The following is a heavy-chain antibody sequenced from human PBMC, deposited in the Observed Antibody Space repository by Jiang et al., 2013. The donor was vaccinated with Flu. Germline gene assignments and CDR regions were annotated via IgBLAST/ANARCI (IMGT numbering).Heavy chain of an antibody. CDR1: GGSISSYY. CDR3: ARVRDIVVVPAAFDAFDI. V-gene: IGHV4-59*01. Sequence: GSGLVKPSETLSLTCTVSGGSISSYYWSWIRQPPGKGLEWIGYIYYSGSTNYNPSLKSRVTISVDTSKNQFSLKLSSVTAADTAVYYCARVRDIVVVPAAFDAFDIWGQGTMVTGLF. D-gene: IGHD2-2*01. CDR2: IYYSGST. J-gene: IGHJ3*02.